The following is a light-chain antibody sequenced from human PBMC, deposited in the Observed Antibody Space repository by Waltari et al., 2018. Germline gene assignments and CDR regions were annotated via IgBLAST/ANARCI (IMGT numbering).Light chain of an antibody. V-gene: IGLV2-23*02. J-gene: IGLJ2*01. CDR2: EVS. CDR3: CSYAGSSTP. CDR1: SSDVGCYNL. Sequence: QSALTQPASVSGFPGQSITISCTGTSSDVGCYNLVSWYQQHPGKAPQLMIYEVSKRPSGVSNRFSGSKSGNTASLTISGLQAEDEADYYCCSYAGSSTPFGGGTKLTVL.